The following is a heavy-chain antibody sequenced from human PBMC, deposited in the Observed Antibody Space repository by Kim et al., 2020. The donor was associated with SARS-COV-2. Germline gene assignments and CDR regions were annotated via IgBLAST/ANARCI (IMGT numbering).Heavy chain of an antibody. Sequence: GGSLRLSCAASGFTFSSYGMHWVRQAPGKGLEWVAVISYDGSNKYYADSVKGRFTISRDNSKNTLYLQMNSLRAEDTAVYYCAKDFSAPRIAVAGTSFDYWGQGTLVTVSS. D-gene: IGHD6-19*01. CDR3: AKDFSAPRIAVAGTSFDY. V-gene: IGHV3-30*18. CDR1: GFTFSSYG. CDR2: ISYDGSNK. J-gene: IGHJ4*02.